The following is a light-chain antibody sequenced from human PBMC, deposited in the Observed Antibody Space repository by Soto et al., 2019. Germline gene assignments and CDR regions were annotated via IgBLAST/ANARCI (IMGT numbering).Light chain of an antibody. CDR3: QQYNNWPSWT. V-gene: IGKV3-15*01. CDR2: ITS. J-gene: IGKJ1*01. CDR1: QSVNYN. Sequence: IVLTQSPATLSVSPGERATLSCRAGQSVNYNLAWYQQKPGHAPRLLIYITSTRATGIPARFSGSGSGTEFTLTISSLQSEDSAVYYCQQYNNWPSWTFGQGTKVDIK.